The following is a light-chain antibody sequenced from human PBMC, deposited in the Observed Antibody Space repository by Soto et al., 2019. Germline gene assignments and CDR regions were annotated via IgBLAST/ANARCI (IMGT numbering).Light chain of an antibody. V-gene: IGLV2-8*01. CDR3: VSYAGNHNYV. Sequence: QSALTQPPSASGSPGQSVTISCTGTSSDVGGYNYVSWYQQHPGKVPKLMIYEVSKRPSGVPDRFSGSKSGNTASLTVSGLQAEDEADYYCVSYAGNHNYVFGTGTKLTVL. J-gene: IGLJ1*01. CDR1: SSDVGGYNY. CDR2: EVS.